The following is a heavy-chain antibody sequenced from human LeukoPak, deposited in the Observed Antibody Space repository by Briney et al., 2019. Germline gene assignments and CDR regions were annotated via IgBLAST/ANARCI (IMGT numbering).Heavy chain of an antibody. D-gene: IGHD1-26*01. V-gene: IGHV4-59*08. CDR2: IYCSGST. CDR3: ASGSYDAFDI. J-gene: IGHJ3*02. CDR1: GGSISSYY. Sequence: SETLSLTCTVSGGSISSYYWSRIRQPPGKGLEWIGYIYCSGSTNYNPSLKSRVTISVDTSKNQFSLKLSSVTAADTAVYYCASGSYDAFDIWGQGTMVTVSS.